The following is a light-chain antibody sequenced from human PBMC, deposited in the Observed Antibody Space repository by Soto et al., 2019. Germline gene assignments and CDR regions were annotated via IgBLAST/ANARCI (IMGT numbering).Light chain of an antibody. CDR3: TSYAGGSSHVV. Sequence: QSALTQPASVSGSPGQSITLSCTGTSSDIGGYDYVSWYQRHPGKAPKLIIYDVNNRPSGVSNRFSGSKSGNTASLTISGRQAEDEADYYCTSYAGGSSHVVFGGGTKLTVL. CDR1: SSDIGGYDY. J-gene: IGLJ2*01. V-gene: IGLV2-14*01. CDR2: DVN.